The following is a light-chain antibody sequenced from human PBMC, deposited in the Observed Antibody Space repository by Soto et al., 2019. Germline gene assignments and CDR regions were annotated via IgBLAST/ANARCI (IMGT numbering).Light chain of an antibody. J-gene: IGKJ4*02. CDR1: KSVSSN. Sequence: EIVMTQSPATLSVSPGERATLSCRASKSVSSNLAWYQQKPGQAPRLLIYGASTRATGIPARFSGSGSGTEFTLTISSLQSEDFGVYYCQQHNNWPPLTFGGGTKVEIK. V-gene: IGKV3-15*01. CDR3: QQHNNWPPLT. CDR2: GAS.